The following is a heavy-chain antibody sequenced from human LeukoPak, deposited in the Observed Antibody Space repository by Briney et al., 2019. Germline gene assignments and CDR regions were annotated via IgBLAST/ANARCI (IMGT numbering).Heavy chain of an antibody. Sequence: GGSLRLSCAASGFTFSSYGMHWVRQAPGKGLEWVAVIWYDGSNKYYADSVKGRFTVSRDNSKNTLYLQMNSLRAEDTAVYYCARGAGSGDYYYYGMDVWGQGTTVTVSS. CDR3: ARGAGSGDYYYYGMDV. D-gene: IGHD3-10*01. CDR1: GFTFSSYG. J-gene: IGHJ6*02. CDR2: IWYDGSNK. V-gene: IGHV3-33*01.